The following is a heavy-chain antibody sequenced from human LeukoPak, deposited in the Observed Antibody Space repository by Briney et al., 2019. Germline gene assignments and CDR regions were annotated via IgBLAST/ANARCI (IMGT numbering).Heavy chain of an antibody. D-gene: IGHD1-26*01. CDR3: ARSVGATTPFDY. V-gene: IGHV4-59*01. J-gene: IGHJ4*02. CDR1: GGSISSYS. CDR2: IYYSGST. Sequence: SETLSLTCTVSGGSISSYSWSWIRQPPGKGLEWIGYIYYSGSTNYNPSLKSRVTISVDTSKNQFSLKLSSVTAADTAVYYCARSVGATTPFDYWGQGTLVTVSS.